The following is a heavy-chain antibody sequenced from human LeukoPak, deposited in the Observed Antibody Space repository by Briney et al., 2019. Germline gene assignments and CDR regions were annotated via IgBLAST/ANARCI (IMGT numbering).Heavy chain of an antibody. CDR2: IKPNSGDT. Sequence: ASVKVSCKASGYPFRGYYIHWVRYGPGQGLAWMGWIKPNSGDTNYAQKFQGMLTMTRDTTISTVYMELNRLRSDDTAVYYCARGCELELAVDYWGQGTLITVSS. J-gene: IGHJ4*02. V-gene: IGHV1-2*02. CDR3: ARGCELELAVDY. CDR1: GYPFRGYY. D-gene: IGHD1-26*01.